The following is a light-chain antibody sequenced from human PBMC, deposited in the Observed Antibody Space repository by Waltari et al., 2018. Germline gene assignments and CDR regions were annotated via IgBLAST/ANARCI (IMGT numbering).Light chain of an antibody. V-gene: IGKV1-5*03. CDR1: QSIDMW. Sequence: DIQMTQSPSNLSASVGDRVNIPCRASQSIDMWLAWYQQKPGKAPKLLMYKASTLESGVPSRFSGSGSGTEVTLTISSLQPDDFATYYCQQYKYLGTFGQGTKVEIK. J-gene: IGKJ1*01. CDR3: QQYKYLGT. CDR2: KAS.